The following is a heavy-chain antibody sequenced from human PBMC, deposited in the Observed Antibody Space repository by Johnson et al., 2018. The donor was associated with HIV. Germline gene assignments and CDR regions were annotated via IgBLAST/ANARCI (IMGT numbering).Heavy chain of an antibody. Sequence: QVQLVESGGSLVKPGGSMRLSCAASGFTFTDYYMTWIRQAPGKGLEWVSHISTSGGGIYYADSVKGRFTISRDNARNTLFLQMNSLRAEDTAVYYCARASDSYCSADCYGDGFQISDQGTKVIVSS. CDR1: GFTFTDYY. D-gene: IGHD2-21*02. J-gene: IGHJ3*02. CDR2: ISTSGGGI. CDR3: ARASDSYCSADCYGDGFQI. V-gene: IGHV3-11*01.